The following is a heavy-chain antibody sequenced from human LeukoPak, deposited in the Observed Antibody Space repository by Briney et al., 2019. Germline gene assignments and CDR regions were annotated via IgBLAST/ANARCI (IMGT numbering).Heavy chain of an antibody. CDR1: GYTFTSYA. CDR3: ARDRYGDGFAHFDY. V-gene: IGHV1-2*02. Sequence: ASVKVSCKASGYTFTSYAMHWVRQAPGQGLEWMGWITPSGGTNYPQKFQGRVAITRDTSITTAYMDLSRLTSDDTAVYYCARDRYGDGFAHFDYWVQGALVIVSS. J-gene: IGHJ4*02. CDR2: ITPSGGT. D-gene: IGHD5-24*01.